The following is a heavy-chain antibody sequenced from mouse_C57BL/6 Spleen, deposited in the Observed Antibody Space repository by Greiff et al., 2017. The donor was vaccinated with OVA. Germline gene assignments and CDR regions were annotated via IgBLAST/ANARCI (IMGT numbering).Heavy chain of an antibody. Sequence: EVKLMESGPELVKPGASVKMSCKASGYTFTDYNMHWVKQSHGKSLEWIGYINPNNGGTSYNQKFKGKATLTVNKSSSTAYMELRSLTSEDSAVYYCARIFITTVVATRFDYWGQGTTLTVSS. CDR3: ARIFITTVVATRFDY. D-gene: IGHD1-1*01. J-gene: IGHJ2*01. V-gene: IGHV1-22*01. CDR1: GYTFTDYN. CDR2: INPNNGGT.